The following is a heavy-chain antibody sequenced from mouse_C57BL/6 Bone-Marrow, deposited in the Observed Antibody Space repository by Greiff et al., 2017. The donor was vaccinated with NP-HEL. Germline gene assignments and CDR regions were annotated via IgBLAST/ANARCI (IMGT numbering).Heavy chain of an antibody. CDR1: GFTFSDAW. CDR2: IRNKANNHAT. V-gene: IGHV6-6*01. CDR3: TRVLLRPWYFDV. Sequence: EVQLQESGGGLVQPGGSMKLSCAASGFTFSDAWMDWVRRSPEKGLEWVAEIRNKANNHATYYAESVKGRFTISRDDSKSSVYLQINSLRAEDTGIYYCTRVLLRPWYFDVWGTGTTVTVSS. J-gene: IGHJ1*03. D-gene: IGHD1-2*01.